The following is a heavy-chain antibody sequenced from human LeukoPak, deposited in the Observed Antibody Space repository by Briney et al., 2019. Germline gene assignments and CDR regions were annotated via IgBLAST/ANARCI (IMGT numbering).Heavy chain of an antibody. CDR1: GFTFSSYA. D-gene: IGHD5-18*01. Sequence: GGSLRLSCAASGFTFSSYAMHWVRQAPGKGLEWVAVISYDGSNKYYADSVKGRFTISRDNSKNTLYLQMNSLRAEDTAVYHCARDRGYSYDHWGQGTLVTVSS. CDR2: ISYDGSNK. CDR3: ARDRGYSYDH. J-gene: IGHJ4*02. V-gene: IGHV3-30*04.